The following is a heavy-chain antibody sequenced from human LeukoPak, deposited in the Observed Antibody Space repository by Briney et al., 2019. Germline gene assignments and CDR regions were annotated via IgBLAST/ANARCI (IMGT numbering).Heavy chain of an antibody. CDR3: ARVMYYYHSSGSIAVYYFDY. Sequence: RGSLRLSCAASGFTFSSHWMHWVRQAPGKRLVWVSRINSDGSTTSYADSVKGRFTISRDNAKNTLYLQMNSLRAEDTAVYYCARVMYYYHSSGSIAVYYFDYWGQGTLVTVSS. CDR2: INSDGSTT. CDR1: GFTFSSHW. V-gene: IGHV3-74*01. D-gene: IGHD3-22*01. J-gene: IGHJ4*02.